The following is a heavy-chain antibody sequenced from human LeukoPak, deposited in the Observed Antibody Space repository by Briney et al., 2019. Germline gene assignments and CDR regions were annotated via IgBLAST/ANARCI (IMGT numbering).Heavy chain of an antibody. D-gene: IGHD6-13*01. Sequence: GGSLRLSCAASGFTFSSYSMNWVRQAPGKGLEWVSSISSSSSYIYYADSVKGRFTISRDNAKNSLCLQMNSLRAEDTAVYYCARDMYSSSWPNFDYWGQGTLVTVSS. CDR1: GFTFSSYS. CDR3: ARDMYSSSWPNFDY. J-gene: IGHJ4*02. CDR2: ISSSSSYI. V-gene: IGHV3-21*01.